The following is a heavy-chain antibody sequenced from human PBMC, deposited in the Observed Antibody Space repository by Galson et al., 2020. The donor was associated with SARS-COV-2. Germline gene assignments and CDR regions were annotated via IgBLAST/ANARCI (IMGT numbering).Heavy chain of an antibody. CDR1: GFTFNSNS. CDR2: ISSSSRFI. V-gene: IGHV3-21*01. Sequence: GGSLRLSCAGSGFTFNSNSMNWVRQAPGKGLEWVSSISSSSRFIYYADSLKGRFTISRDNAKNSLSLQMNSLRAEDTAVYYCVRDKKSIAARKYFDYWSQGTLVTVSS. CDR3: VRDKKSIAARKYFDY. J-gene: IGHJ4*02. D-gene: IGHD6-6*01.